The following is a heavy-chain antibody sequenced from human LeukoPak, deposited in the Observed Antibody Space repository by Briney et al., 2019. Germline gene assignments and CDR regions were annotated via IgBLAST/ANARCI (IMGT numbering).Heavy chain of an antibody. CDR1: GGSISGYY. J-gene: IGHJ4*02. Sequence: SETLSLTCTVSGGSISGYYWNWIRQPPGKGLEWIGYIYYSGSTNYNPSLKSRVTISVDTSKNQFSLKLSSVTAADTAVYYCARLGSRFLEWLPPDWGQGTLVTVSS. V-gene: IGHV4-59*01. CDR3: ARLGSRFLEWLPPD. D-gene: IGHD3-3*01. CDR2: IYYSGST.